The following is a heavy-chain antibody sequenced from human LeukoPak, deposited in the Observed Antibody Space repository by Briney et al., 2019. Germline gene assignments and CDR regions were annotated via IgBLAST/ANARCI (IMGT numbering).Heavy chain of an antibody. CDR3: ARGGVVVVY. J-gene: IGHJ4*02. CDR1: GGSISSSSYY. Sequence: SETLSLTCTVSGGSISSSSYYWGWIRQPPGKGLEWIGSIYYSGSTYYNSSLTSRVTISLDTSKNQFSLKLSSVTAADTAVYYCARGGVVVVYWGQGTLVTVSS. CDR2: IYYSGST. V-gene: IGHV4-39*07. D-gene: IGHD2-2*01.